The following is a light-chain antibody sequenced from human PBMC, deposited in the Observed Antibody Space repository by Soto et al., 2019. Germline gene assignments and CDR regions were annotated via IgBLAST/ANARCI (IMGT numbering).Light chain of an antibody. V-gene: IGLV2-8*01. Sequence: QSVLTQPPSASVSPGQSVTISCTGTSSDVGGYDYVSWYQQHPGKAPKLMIYEVTIRPSGVSDRFSGSKSGNTASLTVSGLQAEDEADYYCSSYTGGNPSYVFGTGTKVTV. J-gene: IGLJ1*01. CDR1: SSDVGGYDY. CDR3: SSYTGGNPSYV. CDR2: EVT.